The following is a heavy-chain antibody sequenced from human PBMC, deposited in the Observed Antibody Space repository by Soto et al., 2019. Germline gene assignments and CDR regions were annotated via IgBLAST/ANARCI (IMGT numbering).Heavy chain of an antibody. D-gene: IGHD3-16*01. CDR2: ISSSSSNI. J-gene: IGHJ5*02. Sequence: PGGALRLSCAASGLTFSSYSMNWGRQAPGKGVEWGSYISSSSSNIYYADSVKGRFTISRDNSKSTLYLRMNSLRADDSALYYWAKKVRPYGGNCFDPWGQGTLVTVSS. CDR1: GLTFSSYS. V-gene: IGHV3-48*01. CDR3: AKKVRPYGGNCFDP.